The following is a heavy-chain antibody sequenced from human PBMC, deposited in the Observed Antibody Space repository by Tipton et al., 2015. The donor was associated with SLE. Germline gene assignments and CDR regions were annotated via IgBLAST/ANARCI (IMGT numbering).Heavy chain of an antibody. D-gene: IGHD6-19*01. CDR2: IYYSGST. J-gene: IGHJ4*02. CDR3: ARLGVARGY. V-gene: IGHV4-39*01. Sequence: TLSLTCTVSGGSISSSSYYWGWIRQPPGKGLEWIGSIYYSGSTYYNPSLKSRVTISVDTSKNQFSLKLSSVTAADTAVYYCARLGVARGYWGQGTLVTVSS. CDR1: GGSISSSSYY.